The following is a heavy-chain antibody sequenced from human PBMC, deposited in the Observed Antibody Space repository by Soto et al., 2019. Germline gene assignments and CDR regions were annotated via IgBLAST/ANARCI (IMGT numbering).Heavy chain of an antibody. CDR3: ARRGYGGNEGYFDH. CDR1: GYSFTTYW. J-gene: IGHJ4*02. V-gene: IGHV5-51*01. CDR2: IFPGDSDI. Sequence: GESLKISCKGSGYSFTTYWIGWVRQMPGKGLEWMGIIFPGDSDIRYSPSFQGQVTMSADKSISTAYLQWSSLKASDTAMYYCARRGYGGNEGYFDHWGQGTLVSVSS. D-gene: IGHD2-15*01.